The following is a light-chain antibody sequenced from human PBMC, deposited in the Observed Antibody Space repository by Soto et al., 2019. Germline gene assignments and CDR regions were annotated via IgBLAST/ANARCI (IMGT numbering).Light chain of an antibody. CDR3: CSYTSSTSYV. CDR1: SSDVGGYNF. V-gene: IGLV2-14*01. CDR2: DVS. Sequence: QSALTQPASVSGSPGQSITISCTGTSSDVGGYNFVSWYQQHPGKAPKLMIYDVSTRPSGVSNRFSGSESGTTASLTISGLQAEDEADYYCCSYTSSTSYVFGTGTKLTVL. J-gene: IGLJ1*01.